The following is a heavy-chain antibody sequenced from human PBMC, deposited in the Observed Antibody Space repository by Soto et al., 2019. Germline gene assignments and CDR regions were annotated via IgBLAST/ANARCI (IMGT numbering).Heavy chain of an antibody. V-gene: IGHV4-31*03. CDR3: ARGNRSYYDILTGRYNWFDP. Sequence: SETLSLTCTVSGGSISSGGYYWSWIRQRPGKGLEWIGYIYYSGSTYYNPSLKSRVTISVDTSKNQFSLKLSSVTAADTAVYYCARGNRSYYDILTGRYNWFDPWGQGTLVTVSS. CDR1: GGSISSGGYY. J-gene: IGHJ5*02. D-gene: IGHD3-9*01. CDR2: IYYSGST.